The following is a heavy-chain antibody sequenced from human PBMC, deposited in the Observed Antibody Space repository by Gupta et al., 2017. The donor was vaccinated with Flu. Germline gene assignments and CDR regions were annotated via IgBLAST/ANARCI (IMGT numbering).Heavy chain of an antibody. V-gene: IGHV1-69*12. Sequence: QVQLVQSGTEVKKPGSSVKVSCKASGDTFNSYTFTWVRQAPGQGLEWMGGILPIIGASDYAQKFQGRVTISADVSTSTVYMEVSSLRYEDTAMYYCARLTPCGGDCYYFQYWGQGTLLIVSS. CDR2: ILPIIGAS. D-gene: IGHD2-21*02. CDR1: GDTFNSYT. J-gene: IGHJ1*01. CDR3: ARLTPCGGDCYYFQY.